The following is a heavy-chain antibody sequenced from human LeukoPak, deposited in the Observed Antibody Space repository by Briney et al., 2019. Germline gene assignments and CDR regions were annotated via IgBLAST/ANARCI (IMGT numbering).Heavy chain of an antibody. CDR2: ISSSGSTI. CDR1: GFTFSDYY. CDR3: ARAPSFYYYGMDV. V-gene: IGHV3-11*01. Sequence: GGSLRLPCAASGFTFSDYYMSWIRQAPGKGLEWVSYISSSGSTIYYADSVKGRFTISRDNAKNSLYLQMNSLRAEDTAVYYCARAPSFYYYGMDVWGQGTTVTVSS. J-gene: IGHJ6*02.